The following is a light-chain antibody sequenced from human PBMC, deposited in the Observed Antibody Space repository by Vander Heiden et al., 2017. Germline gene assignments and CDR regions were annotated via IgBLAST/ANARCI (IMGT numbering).Light chain of an antibody. CDR2: GNS. Sequence: QSVLTQPPSVSGAPGQRVTISCTGSSSNIGAGYDVHWYQHLPGSAPKLLICGNSNRPSGVPDRFSGSKSGTSASLAITGLQAEDEADYYCQSYDSSLSGSLFGGGTKLNVL. CDR1: SSNIGAGYD. CDR3: QSYDSSLSGSL. V-gene: IGLV1-40*01. J-gene: IGLJ3*02.